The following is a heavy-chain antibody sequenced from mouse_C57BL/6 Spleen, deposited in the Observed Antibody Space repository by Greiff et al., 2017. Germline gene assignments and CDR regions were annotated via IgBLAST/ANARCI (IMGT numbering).Heavy chain of an antibody. CDR2: ISGGGGNT. CDR3: ARKGYYDYDFDY. J-gene: IGHJ2*01. V-gene: IGHV5-9*01. D-gene: IGHD2-4*01. CDR1: GFTFSSYT. Sequence: DVKLVESGGGLVKPGGSLKLSCAASGFTFSSYTMSWVRQTPEKRLEWVATISGGGGNTYYPDSVKGRFTISRDNAKNTLYLQMSSLRSEDTALYYCARKGYYDYDFDYWGQGTTLTVSS.